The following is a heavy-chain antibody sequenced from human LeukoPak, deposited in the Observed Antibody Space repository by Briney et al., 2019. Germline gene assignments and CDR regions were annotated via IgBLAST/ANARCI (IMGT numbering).Heavy chain of an antibody. CDR3: AKAHYSVAAAGMSDD. V-gene: IGHV1-18*01. D-gene: IGHD6-13*01. Sequence: ASVKVSCKASGYTFTSYGINWVRQAPGQGLEWMGWISAYNGNTNYAQKVQGRVTMTTDISTSTAYMELRSLRSDDTAVYYCAKAHYSVAAAGMSDDWGQGTLVTVSP. CDR2: ISAYNGNT. J-gene: IGHJ4*02. CDR1: GYTFTSYG.